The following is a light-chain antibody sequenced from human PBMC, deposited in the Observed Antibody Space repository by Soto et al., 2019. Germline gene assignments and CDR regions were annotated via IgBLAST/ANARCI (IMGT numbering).Light chain of an antibody. CDR2: EVS. J-gene: IGLJ3*02. V-gene: IGLV2-18*02. CDR1: SSDVGSHNH. CDR3: SSFTTTSTWV. Sequence: QSALTQPPSVSGSPGQSVTISCTGTSSDVGSHNHVSWYQQPPGTAPKLMIFEVSNRPSGVPDRFSGSKSGNTASLTISGLQAEDEADYYCSSFTTTSTWVFGGGTKLTVL.